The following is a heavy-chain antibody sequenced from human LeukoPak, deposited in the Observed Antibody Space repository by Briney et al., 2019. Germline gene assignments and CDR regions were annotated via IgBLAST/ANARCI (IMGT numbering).Heavy chain of an antibody. CDR2: ISGDGGST. J-gene: IGHJ3*02. CDR1: GFTFDDYA. Sequence: GGSLRLSCAASGFTFDDYAMHGVRQAPGKGLEWVSLISGDGGSTYYADSVKGRFTISRDNSKNSLYLQMNSLRTEDTALYYCAKDMQVMITFGGVIAPDAFNIWGQGTMVIVSS. D-gene: IGHD3-16*02. V-gene: IGHV3-43*02. CDR3: AKDMQVMITFGGVIAPDAFNI.